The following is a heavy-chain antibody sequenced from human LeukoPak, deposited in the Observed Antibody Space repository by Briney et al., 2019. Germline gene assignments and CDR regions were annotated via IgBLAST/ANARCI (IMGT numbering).Heavy chain of an antibody. Sequence: GGSLRLSCAASGLNFNSYAMNWVRQAPGKGLELVSVICSGGSTYYADSVKGRFTISRDNSKNTLYLQMNSQRAEDTAVYYCARAVAGTWGGAYYYYMDVWGKGTTVTISS. V-gene: IGHV3-66*01. D-gene: IGHD6-19*01. CDR2: ICSGGST. CDR1: GLNFNSYA. J-gene: IGHJ6*03. CDR3: ARAVAGTWGGAYYYYMDV.